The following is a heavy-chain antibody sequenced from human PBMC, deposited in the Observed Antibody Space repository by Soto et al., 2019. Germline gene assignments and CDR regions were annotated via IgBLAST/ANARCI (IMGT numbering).Heavy chain of an antibody. CDR3: ARVLDGIAVAGNWFDP. J-gene: IGHJ5*02. CDR1: GGSISSYY. D-gene: IGHD6-19*01. V-gene: IGHV4-59*01. Sequence: PSETLSLTCTVSGGSISSYYWSWIRQPPGKGLEWIGYIYYSGSTNYNPSLKSRVTISVDTSKNHFSLKLSSVTAADTAVYYCARVLDGIAVAGNWFDPWGQGTLVTVSS. CDR2: IYYSGST.